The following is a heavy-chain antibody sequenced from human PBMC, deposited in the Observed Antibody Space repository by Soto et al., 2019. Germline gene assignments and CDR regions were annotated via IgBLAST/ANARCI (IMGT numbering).Heavy chain of an antibody. Sequence: GASVKVSCKASGGTFSSYAISWVRQAPGQGLEWTGGIIPIFGTANYAQKFQGRVTITADESTSTAYMELSSLRSEDTAVYYCAREARAVAGLIIVDYWGQGTLVTVSS. V-gene: IGHV1-69*13. D-gene: IGHD6-19*01. CDR3: AREARAVAGLIIVDY. J-gene: IGHJ4*02. CDR2: IIPIFGTA. CDR1: GGTFSSYA.